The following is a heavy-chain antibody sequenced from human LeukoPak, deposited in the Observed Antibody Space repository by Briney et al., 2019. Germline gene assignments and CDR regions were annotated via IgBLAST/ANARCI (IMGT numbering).Heavy chain of an antibody. V-gene: IGHV4-59*01. Sequence: SGTLSLTCTVSGGSIGDFYWSCIRQSPTKGLEWIGHIYYTGSARYNPSLRSRVSISVDTSKNQFSLKLTSVTAADTAMYYCARESDSSGDYDAFDIWGQGTMVTVSS. D-gene: IGHD3-22*01. J-gene: IGHJ3*02. CDR3: ARESDSSGDYDAFDI. CDR2: IYYTGSA. CDR1: GGSIGDFY.